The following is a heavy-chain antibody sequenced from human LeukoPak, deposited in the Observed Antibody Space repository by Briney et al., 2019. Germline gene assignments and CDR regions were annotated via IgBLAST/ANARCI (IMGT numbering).Heavy chain of an antibody. J-gene: IGHJ4*02. D-gene: IGHD1-1*01. CDR3: ARGSTTKGHLGS. CDR2: MNPNSGNT. Sequence: ASVKVSCKASGYTFTSYDINWVRQATGQGLEWMGWMNPNSGNTGYAQKFQGRVTMTRNTSISTAYMELSSLRSEDTAVYYCARGSTTKGHLGSWGQGTLVTVSS. CDR1: GYTFTSYD. V-gene: IGHV1-8*01.